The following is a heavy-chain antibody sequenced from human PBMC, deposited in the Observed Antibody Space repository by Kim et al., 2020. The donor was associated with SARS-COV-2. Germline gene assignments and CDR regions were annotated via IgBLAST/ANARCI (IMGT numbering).Heavy chain of an antibody. Sequence: SETLSLTCTVSGGSISNGGYYWSWIRQHPGKGLEWIGYIYYSGSTYYNPSLKSRVTISVDTSKNQFSLKLSSVTAADTAVYYCARAPGLGTMIVVVTHFDYWGQGTLVTVSS. CDR1: GGSISNGGYY. CDR3: ARAPGLGTMIVVVTHFDY. J-gene: IGHJ4*02. V-gene: IGHV4-31*03. CDR2: IYYSGST. D-gene: IGHD3-22*01.